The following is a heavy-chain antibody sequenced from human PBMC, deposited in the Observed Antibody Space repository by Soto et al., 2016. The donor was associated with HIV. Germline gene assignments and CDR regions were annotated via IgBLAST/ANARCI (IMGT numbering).Heavy chain of an antibody. J-gene: IGHJ5*02. CDR1: GGSVSSGGYY. D-gene: IGHD2-2*01. CDR2: IYNSGNT. V-gene: IGHV4-31*03. Sequence: QVQLQESGPGLVKPSQTLSLTCTVSGGSVSSGGYYWSWIRQHPGKGLEWIGYIYNSGNTYFNPSLKSRITISVDTSKNQFSLKLTSVTAADTAVYYCARDQALVSGWFDPWAREPWSPSPQ. CDR3: ARDQALVSGWFDP.